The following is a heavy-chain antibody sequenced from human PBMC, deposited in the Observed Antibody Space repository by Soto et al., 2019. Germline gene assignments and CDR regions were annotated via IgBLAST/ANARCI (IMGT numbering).Heavy chain of an antibody. CDR2: ISYDGSNK. CDR1: GFTFNIYA. J-gene: IGHJ4*02. D-gene: IGHD2-2*01. V-gene: IGHV3-30-3*01. Sequence: QVQLVESGGGVVQPGRSLRLSCAASGFTFNIYAIHWVRHAPGKGLEWVAVISYDGSNKYYADSVKGRFTISRNNSKNTLYLQMNSLTTEDTAVYYCARPTSVPAFDYWGQGTLVTVSS. CDR3: ARPTSVPAFDY.